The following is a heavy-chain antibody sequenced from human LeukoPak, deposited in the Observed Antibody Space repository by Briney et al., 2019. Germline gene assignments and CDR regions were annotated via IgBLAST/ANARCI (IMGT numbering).Heavy chain of an antibody. D-gene: IGHD3-16*01. CDR2: ISAYNGNT. Sequence: ASVKVSCKASGGTFSSYAISWVRQAPGQGLEWMGWISAYNGNTNYAQKYQGRVTMTTDTSTNTAYMELRSLRSDDTAVYYCARGGLRPFDYWGQGTLVTVSS. J-gene: IGHJ4*02. CDR1: GGTFSSYA. V-gene: IGHV1-18*01. CDR3: ARGGLRPFDY.